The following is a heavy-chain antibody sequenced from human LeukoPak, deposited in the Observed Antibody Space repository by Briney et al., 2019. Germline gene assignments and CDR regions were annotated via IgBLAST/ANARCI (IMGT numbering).Heavy chain of an antibody. CDR1: GYTFTSYG. Sequence: SVKVSCKASGYTFTSYGISWVRQAPRQGLEWMGGIIPIFDTADNAQKFQGRLTITADESTGTAYMELSSLRAEDTAVYYCASRDYYDSSGYDDYWGQGTLVTVSS. V-gene: IGHV1-69*13. CDR3: ASRDYYDSSGYDDY. D-gene: IGHD3-22*01. CDR2: IIPIFDTA. J-gene: IGHJ4*02.